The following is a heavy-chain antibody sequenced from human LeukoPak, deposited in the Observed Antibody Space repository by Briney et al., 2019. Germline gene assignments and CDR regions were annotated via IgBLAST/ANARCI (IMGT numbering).Heavy chain of an antibody. CDR3: ARDIPLTH. J-gene: IGHJ4*02. V-gene: IGHV4-59*01. Sequence: AETLSLTCTVSGGTISSYYWSWIRQPPGKGLEWMGYIYHSGSTNYNPSPNSRVNISVDTSKKQLSLKLRSVAAADTAVYYCARDIPLTHWGRGTLVTVSS. CDR1: GGTISSYY. CDR2: IYHSGST.